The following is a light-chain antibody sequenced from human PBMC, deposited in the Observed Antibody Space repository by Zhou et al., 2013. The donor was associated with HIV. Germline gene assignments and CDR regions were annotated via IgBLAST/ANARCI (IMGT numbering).Light chain of an antibody. J-gene: IGLJ1*01. CDR2: EVS. CDR1: SSDVGSYNL. V-gene: IGLV2-23*02. CDR3: CPYAGSSTYV. Sequence: QSALTQPASVSGSPGQSITISCTGTSSDVGSYNLVSWYQQHPGKAPKLIIYEVSKRPSVISNRFSGSKSGNTASLTISGLQAEDEADYYCCPYAGSSTYVFGTGTKVTVL.